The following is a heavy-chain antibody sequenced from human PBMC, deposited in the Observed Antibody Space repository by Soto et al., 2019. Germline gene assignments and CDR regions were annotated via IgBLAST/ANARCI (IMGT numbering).Heavy chain of an antibody. CDR1: GGSISSYY. D-gene: IGHD4-17*01. Sequence: QVQLQESGPGLVKPSETLSLTCTVSGGSISSYYWSWIRQPPGKGLEWIGYIYYSWSTNYNPSLKSRVTISVDTSTNQFSLKLSSVTAADTAVYYCAGALGTVTVFEYWGQGTLVTVSS. V-gene: IGHV4-59*08. CDR3: AGALGTVTVFEY. J-gene: IGHJ4*02. CDR2: IYYSWST.